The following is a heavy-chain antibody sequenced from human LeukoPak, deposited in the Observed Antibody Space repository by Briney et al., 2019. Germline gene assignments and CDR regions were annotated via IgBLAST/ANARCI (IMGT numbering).Heavy chain of an antibody. CDR2: IKRETDGATI. D-gene: IGHD3-22*01. J-gene: IGHJ1*01. CDR1: GFTLNNAW. CDR3: TTDRYYDNSELQFQH. Sequence: PGGSLRLSCAAAGFTLNNAWMSWVRQAQGKGREWLGRIKRETDGATIDYAAPVTGRFTISSDDSRHTLYLQMDSLKIEDTAVYYCTTDRYYDNSELQFQHWGQGTLVTVSS. V-gene: IGHV3-15*01.